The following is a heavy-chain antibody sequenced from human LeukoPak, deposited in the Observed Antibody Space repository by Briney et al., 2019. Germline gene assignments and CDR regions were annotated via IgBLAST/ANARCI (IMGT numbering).Heavy chain of an antibody. V-gene: IGHV4-59*08. CDR3: ARHSSLQGYYFDY. D-gene: IGHD6-6*01. Sequence: TSETLSLTCTVSGDSISSYYWSWIRQPPGKGLEWIGYVHYSGSTNYHPSLKSRVTISVDTFKNQFSLKLSSVTAADTAVYYCARHSSLQGYYFDYWGQGTLVTVPS. CDR1: GDSISSYY. J-gene: IGHJ4*02. CDR2: VHYSGST.